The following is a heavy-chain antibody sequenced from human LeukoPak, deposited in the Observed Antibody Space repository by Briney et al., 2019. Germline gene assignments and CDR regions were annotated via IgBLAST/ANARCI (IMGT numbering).Heavy chain of an antibody. CDR2: ISSSSYI. D-gene: IGHD1-26*01. J-gene: IGHJ4*02. CDR1: GFTFSSYS. CDR3: ARLVGDRGSYYRGY. Sequence: GSLRLSCAASGFTFSSYSMNWVRQAPGKGLEWVSSISSSSYIYYADSVKGRFTISRDNAKNSLYLQMNSLRAEDTAVYYCARLVGDRGSYYRGYWGQGTLVTVSS. V-gene: IGHV3-21*01.